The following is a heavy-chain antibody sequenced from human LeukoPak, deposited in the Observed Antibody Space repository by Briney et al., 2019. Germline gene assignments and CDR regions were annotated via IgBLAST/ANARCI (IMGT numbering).Heavy chain of an antibody. V-gene: IGHV1-2*02. J-gene: IGHJ3*02. CDR3: ARGYYDFWSGYHDAFDI. Sequence: ASVKVSCKASGYTFTGYYMHWVRQAPGQGLEWMGWINPNSGGTNYAQKFQGRVTMTRDTSISTAYMELSRPRSDDTAVYYCARGYYDFWSGYHDAFDIWGQGTMVTVSS. CDR1: GYTFTGYY. D-gene: IGHD3-3*01. CDR2: INPNSGGT.